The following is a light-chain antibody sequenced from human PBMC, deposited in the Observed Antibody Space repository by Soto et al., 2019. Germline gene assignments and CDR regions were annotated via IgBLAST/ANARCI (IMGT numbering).Light chain of an antibody. CDR1: RSISSY. CDR2: AAS. Sequence: IQLTQSPSSLSASVGDRVTITCRASRSISSYVSWYQQKPGKAPKLLIYAASRLESGVPSRFSGSRSGTDFTLTISSLQPEDFATYYCQQSYSRMTFGQGTKVDIK. CDR3: QQSYSRMT. V-gene: IGKV1-39*01. J-gene: IGKJ1*01.